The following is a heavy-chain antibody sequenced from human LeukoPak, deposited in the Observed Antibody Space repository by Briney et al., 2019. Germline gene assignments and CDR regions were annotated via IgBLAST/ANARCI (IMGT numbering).Heavy chain of an antibody. CDR2: IGGGDGQI. J-gene: IGHJ4*02. CDR1: GFTFSRDW. V-gene: IGHV3-21*05. CDR3: ARWGHSDYSSFPTKFDY. D-gene: IGHD4-11*01. Sequence: GGSLRLSCAASGFTFSRDWMHWVRQAPGKGLEWVSYIGGGDGQIFYADSVKGRFTISRDNAKNSLYLQMSSLRAEDTAIYYCARWGHSDYSSFPTKFDYWGQGTLVTVSS.